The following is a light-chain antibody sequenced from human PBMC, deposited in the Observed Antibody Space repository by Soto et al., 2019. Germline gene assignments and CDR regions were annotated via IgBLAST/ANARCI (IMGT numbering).Light chain of an antibody. CDR2: DAS. V-gene: IGKV3-11*01. J-gene: IGKJ4*01. CDR3: QQRSNWPLT. CDR1: QNIHNH. Sequence: EIVMTQSPATLSVSPGQRASLSCRASQNIHNHMSWFLQKPGQTPRLLIYDASNRATGIPARFSGSGSGTDFTLTISSLEPEDFAVYYCQQRSNWPLTFGGGTKVDIK.